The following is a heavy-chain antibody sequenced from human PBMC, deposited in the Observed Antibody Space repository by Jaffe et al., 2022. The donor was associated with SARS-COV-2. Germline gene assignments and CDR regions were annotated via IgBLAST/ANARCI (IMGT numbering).Heavy chain of an antibody. D-gene: IGHD2-15*01. CDR1: RFTFSSYG. J-gene: IGHJ5*02. CDR2: ISNDGANK. CDR3: ARDAVYCSGASCNPRGWFDP. Sequence: QVQLVESGGGVVQPGRSLRLSCAASRFTFSSYGMHWVRQAPGKGLEWVAVISNDGANKHYADSVKGRFSISRDNSKNTLYLQMNSLRAEDTAVYYCARDAVYCSGASCNPRGWFDPWGQGTLVTVSS. V-gene: IGHV3-30-3*01.